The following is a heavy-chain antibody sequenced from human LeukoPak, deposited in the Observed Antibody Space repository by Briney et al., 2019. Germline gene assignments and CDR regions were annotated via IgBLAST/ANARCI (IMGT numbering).Heavy chain of an antibody. D-gene: IGHD4-23*01. CDR3: ARGRRGNGDY. CDR1: VYTFTSYD. CDR2: MNPNSGNT. Sequence: GASVTVSCKASVYTFTSYDINWVRQATGQGLEWMGWMNPNSGNTGYAQKFQGRVTITRNTSISTAYMELSSLRSEDTAVYYCARGRRGNGDYWGQGTLVTVCS. V-gene: IGHV1-8*03. J-gene: IGHJ4*02.